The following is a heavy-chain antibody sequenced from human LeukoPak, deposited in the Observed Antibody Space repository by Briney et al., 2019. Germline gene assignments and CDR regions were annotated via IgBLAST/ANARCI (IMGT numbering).Heavy chain of an antibody. CDR2: IYGTVGT. V-gene: IGHV4-61*01. J-gene: IGHJ4*02. Sequence: PSETLSLTCTVSGDSVSSGSYYWSWIRQPPGKGLEWIGYIYGTVGTNYNPSLKSRVTISVDTSKIQFSLKQRSVTAADTAVYYCARGDVAYYDSSGSYSTKNQYYFDSWGQGILVTVSS. CDR1: GDSVSSGSYY. D-gene: IGHD3-22*01. CDR3: ARGDVAYYDSSGSYSTKNQYYFDS.